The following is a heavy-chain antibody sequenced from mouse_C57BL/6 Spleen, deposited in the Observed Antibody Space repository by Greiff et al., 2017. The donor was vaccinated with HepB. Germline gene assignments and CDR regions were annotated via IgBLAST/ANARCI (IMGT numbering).Heavy chain of an antibody. Sequence: EVQLQQSGPELVKPGASVKISCKASGYTFTDYYMNWVKQSHGKSLEWIGDINPNNGGTSYNQKFKGKATLTVDKSSSTAYMELRSLTSEDSAVYYCARDRREFDYWGQGTTLTVSS. J-gene: IGHJ2*01. CDR1: GYTFTDYY. V-gene: IGHV1-26*01. CDR3: ARDRREFDY. CDR2: INPNNGGT.